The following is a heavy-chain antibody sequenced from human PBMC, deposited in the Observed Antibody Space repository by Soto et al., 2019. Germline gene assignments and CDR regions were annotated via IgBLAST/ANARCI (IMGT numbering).Heavy chain of an antibody. CDR2: IYYSGST. CDR3: ARGLPPYSSGWYHPLSPDY. D-gene: IGHD6-19*01. V-gene: IGHV4-30-4*01. J-gene: IGHJ4*02. Sequence: SETLSLTCTVSGGSISSGDYYWSWIRQPPGKGLEWIGYIYYSGSTYYNPSLKSRVTISVDTSKNQFSLKLSSVTAADTAVYYCARGLPPYSSGWYHPLSPDYWGQGTLVTVSS. CDR1: GGSISSGDYY.